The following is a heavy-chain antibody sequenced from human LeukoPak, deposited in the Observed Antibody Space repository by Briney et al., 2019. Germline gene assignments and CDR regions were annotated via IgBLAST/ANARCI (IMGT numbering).Heavy chain of an antibody. CDR3: ATGEYAFDI. CDR1: GYTFTSYY. J-gene: IGHJ4*02. CDR2: INPSGGST. D-gene: IGHD3-16*01. V-gene: IGHV1-46*01. Sequence: ASVKVSFKASGYTFTSYYMHRVRQAPGQGLEWMGIINPSGGSTSYAQKFQGRVTMTSDTSTSTVYMELTSLRSEDTAVYYCATGEYAFDIWGQGTLVTVSS.